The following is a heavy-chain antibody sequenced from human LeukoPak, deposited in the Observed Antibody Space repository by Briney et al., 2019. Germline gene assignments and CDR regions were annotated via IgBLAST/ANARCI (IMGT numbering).Heavy chain of an antibody. D-gene: IGHD2-21*02. CDR2: IYSGGST. Sequence: GRSLRLSCAASGFTVSSNYMSWVRQAPGKGLEWVSVIYSGGSTYYADSVRGRFTISRDNSKNTLYLQMNSLRAEDTAVYYCARETTAGRYYYYGMDVWGQGTTVTVSS. J-gene: IGHJ6*02. CDR3: ARETTAGRYYYYGMDV. CDR1: GFTVSSNY. V-gene: IGHV3-66*01.